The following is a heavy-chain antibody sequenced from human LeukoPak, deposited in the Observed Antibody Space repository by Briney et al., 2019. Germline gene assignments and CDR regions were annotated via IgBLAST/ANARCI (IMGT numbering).Heavy chain of an antibody. CDR3: AKDVVVVPAPSYYHYGMDV. D-gene: IGHD2-2*01. CDR1: GFTFSSYG. CDR2: ISYDGSNK. Sequence: GGSLRLSCTASGFTFSSYGMHWVRQAPGKGLEWVAVISYDGSNKYYADSVKGRFTISRDNSKNTLYLQMNSLRAEDTAVYYCAKDVVVVPAPSYYHYGMDVWGQGTTVTVSS. J-gene: IGHJ6*02. V-gene: IGHV3-30*18.